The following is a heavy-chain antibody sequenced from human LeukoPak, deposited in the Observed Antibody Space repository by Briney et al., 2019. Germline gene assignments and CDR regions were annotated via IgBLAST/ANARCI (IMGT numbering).Heavy chain of an antibody. CDR2: IYYSGST. Sequence: SETLSLTCTVSGGSISSSSYYWGWIRQPPGKGLEWIGSIYYSGSTYYNPSLKSRVTISVDTSKNQFSLKLSSVTAADTAVYYCAKVYPGLAAPSFDYWGQGTLVTVSS. CDR3: AKVYPGLAAPSFDY. J-gene: IGHJ4*02. D-gene: IGHD6-13*01. V-gene: IGHV4-39*07. CDR1: GGSISSSSYY.